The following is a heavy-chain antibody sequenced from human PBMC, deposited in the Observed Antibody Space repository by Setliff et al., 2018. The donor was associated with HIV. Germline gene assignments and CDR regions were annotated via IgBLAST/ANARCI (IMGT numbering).Heavy chain of an antibody. D-gene: IGHD3-22*01. J-gene: IGHJ1*01. CDR3: TTDHDGSGRYYVTQVS. Sequence: PGGSLRLSCATSGFTFSGHWMTWVRQAPGKGLEWVANIKQDGSETYYLDSVRGRFTISRDNAKGALYLQMNSLKTEDTAVYFCTTDHDGSGRYYVTQVSWGQGTLVTVSS. CDR2: IKQDGSET. V-gene: IGHV3-7*03. CDR1: GFTFSGHW.